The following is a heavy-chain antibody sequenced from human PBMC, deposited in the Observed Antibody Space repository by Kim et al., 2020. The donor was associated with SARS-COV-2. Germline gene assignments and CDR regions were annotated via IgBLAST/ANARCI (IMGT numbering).Heavy chain of an antibody. V-gene: IGHV3-33*01. CDR1: GFTFSSYG. CDR3: AREAISSGWSNYYFDY. CDR2: IWYDGSNK. J-gene: IGHJ4*02. D-gene: IGHD6-19*01. Sequence: GVSLRLSCAASGFTFSSYGMHWVRQAPGKGLEWVAVIWYDGSNKYYADSVKGRFTISRDNSKNTLYLQMNSLRAEDTAVYYCAREAISSGWSNYYFDYWGQGTLVTVSS.